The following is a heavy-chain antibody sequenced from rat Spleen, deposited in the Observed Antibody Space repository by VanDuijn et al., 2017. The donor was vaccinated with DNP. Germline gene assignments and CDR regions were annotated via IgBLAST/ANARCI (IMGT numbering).Heavy chain of an antibody. J-gene: IGHJ1*01. Sequence: EVHLVESGGDLVQPGRSLKLYCVTSGFTFNAYWMAWIRQVPGQGLEWVASITPGGGSTYYPDSVKGRFTISRDIAKNTLYLQVNSLRSEDTATYYCARGITTVDYWYFDFWGPGTMVTVSS. V-gene: IGHV5-31*01. CDR1: GFTFNAYW. D-gene: IGHD1-1*01. CDR2: ITPGGGST. CDR3: ARGITTVDYWYFDF.